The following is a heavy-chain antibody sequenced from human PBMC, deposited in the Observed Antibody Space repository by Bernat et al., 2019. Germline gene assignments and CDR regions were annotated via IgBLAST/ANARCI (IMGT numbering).Heavy chain of an antibody. V-gene: IGHV3-11*06. D-gene: IGHD5-12*01. CDR2: ISSGSRYT. Sequence: QVQLVESGGGLVKPGGSLRLSCAASGFRFSDYYMAWIRQAPGKGLEWVSYISSGSRYTDYADSVKGRFTISRDNAKNSLYLQMNSLRVEDTAVYYCARDLGEYSGYDAFDYWGQGTLVTVSS. CDR1: GFRFSDYY. J-gene: IGHJ4*02. CDR3: ARDLGEYSGYDAFDY.